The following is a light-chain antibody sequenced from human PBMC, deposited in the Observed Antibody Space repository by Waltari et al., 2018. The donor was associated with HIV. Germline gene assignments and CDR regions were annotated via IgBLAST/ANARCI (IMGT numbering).Light chain of an antibody. CDR1: QSVVVKSNKKNY. V-gene: IGKV4-1*01. CDR2: WAS. Sequence: DIVMTQSPDSLAVSLGERATINCKSSQSVVVKSNKKNYLAWYQHKPGQPPKLRIYWASTRESGVPDRFNGSGSGTEFTLTINSLQAEDVAVYYCHQYYSTLQTFGPGTKLNI. J-gene: IGKJ3*01. CDR3: HQYYSTLQT.